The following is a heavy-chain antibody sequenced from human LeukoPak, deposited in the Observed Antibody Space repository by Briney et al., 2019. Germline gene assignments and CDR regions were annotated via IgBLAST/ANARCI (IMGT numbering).Heavy chain of an antibody. J-gene: IGHJ4*02. CDR3: AKDYRVIRYFDN. D-gene: IGHD3-16*02. Sequence: GGSLRLSCAASGLTLSSHWMSWVRQAPGKGLEWVANIKGDGSVKHYVDSVKGRFTISRDNAKNSVYLQMNSLRADDTAVYFCAKDYRVIRYFDNWGLGTLVTVSS. CDR1: GLTLSSHW. CDR2: IKGDGSVK. V-gene: IGHV3-7*03.